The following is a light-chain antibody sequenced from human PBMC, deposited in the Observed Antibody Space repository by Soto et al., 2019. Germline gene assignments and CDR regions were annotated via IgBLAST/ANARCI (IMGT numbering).Light chain of an antibody. CDR3: QQYNNWPPWT. CDR1: QRVSRN. V-gene: IGKV3-15*01. CDR2: DAS. Sequence: EIVMTQSPATLSVSPWERATLSCRAIQRVSRNLAWYQQKPGQAPRLLIYDASTRATGIPDRFSGSGSETEFTLTISSLQSEDYAIYYCQQYNNWPPWTFGQGTKVDIK. J-gene: IGKJ1*01.